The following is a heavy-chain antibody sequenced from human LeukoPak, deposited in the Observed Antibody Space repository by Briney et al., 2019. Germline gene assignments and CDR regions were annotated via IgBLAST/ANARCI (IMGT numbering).Heavy chain of an antibody. Sequence: GGSLRLSCAASGFTFDDFPMHWVRQQPGKGLEWVSLVSVDGDTKYYADSVRGRFTISRDDSKNSLYLQMNSLRIEDTAFYYCAKDIIGYAPLWGQGTLVTVSS. CDR2: VSVDGDTK. J-gene: IGHJ4*02. V-gene: IGHV3-43*01. CDR3: AKDIIGYAPL. D-gene: IGHD2-8*01. CDR1: GFTFDDFP.